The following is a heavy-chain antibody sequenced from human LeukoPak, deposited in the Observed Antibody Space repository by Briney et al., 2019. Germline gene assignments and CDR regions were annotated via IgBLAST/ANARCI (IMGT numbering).Heavy chain of an antibody. D-gene: IGHD6-19*01. CDR3: AREATGWRPLDF. V-gene: IGHV6-1*01. J-gene: IGHJ4*02. CDR1: GDSVSSNSAA. CDR2: THYRSKWYN. Sequence: SQTLSLTCAISGDSVSSNSAAWNWIRQSPLRGLEWLGRTHYRSKWYNDYAVSVKGRVTINPDTSKNQFSLQLNSVTPEDTAVYYCAREATGWRPLDFWGQGTLVTVSS.